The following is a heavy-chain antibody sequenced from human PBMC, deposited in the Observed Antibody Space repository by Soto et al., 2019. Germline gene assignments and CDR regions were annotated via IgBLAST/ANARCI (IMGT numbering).Heavy chain of an antibody. V-gene: IGHV4-31*03. CDR3: ARDQRIFGVVRPSTAMDV. J-gene: IGHJ6*02. CDR2: IYYSGST. CDR1: GGSISSGGYY. Sequence: PSETLSLTCTVSGGSISSGGYYWSWIRQHPGKGLEWIGYIYYSGSTYYNPSLKSRVTISVDTSKNQFSLKLSSVTAADTAVYYCARDQRIFGVVRPSTAMDVWGQGTTVNVSS. D-gene: IGHD3-3*01.